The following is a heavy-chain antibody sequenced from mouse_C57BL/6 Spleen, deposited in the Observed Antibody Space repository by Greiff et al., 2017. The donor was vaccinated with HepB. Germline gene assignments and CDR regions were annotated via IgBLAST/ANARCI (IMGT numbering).Heavy chain of an antibody. J-gene: IGHJ4*01. V-gene: IGHV1-64*01. D-gene: IGHD1-1*01. CDR3: ARNYGSRSYAMDY. Sequence: QVQLQQPGAELVKPGASVKLSCKASGYTFTSYWMHWVKQRPGQGLEWIGMIHPNSGSTNYNEKFKRKATLTVDKSSSTAYMQLSSLTSEDSAVYYCARNYGSRSYAMDYWGQGTSVTVSS. CDR1: GYTFTSYW. CDR2: IHPNSGST.